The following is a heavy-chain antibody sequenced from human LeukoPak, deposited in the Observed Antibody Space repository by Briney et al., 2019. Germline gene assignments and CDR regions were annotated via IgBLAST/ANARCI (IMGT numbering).Heavy chain of an antibody. CDR2: ISSSSSYI. J-gene: IGHJ4*02. CDR1: GFTFSSYS. CDR3: ARVPSGYGFYLDY. V-gene: IGHV3-21*01. D-gene: IGHD5-12*01. Sequence: AGGSLRLSCAASGFTFSSYSMNWVRQAPGKGLEWVSSISSSSSYIYYADSVKGRFTISRDNAKNSLYLQMNSLRAEDTAVYYCARVPSGYGFYLDYWGQGTLVTVSS.